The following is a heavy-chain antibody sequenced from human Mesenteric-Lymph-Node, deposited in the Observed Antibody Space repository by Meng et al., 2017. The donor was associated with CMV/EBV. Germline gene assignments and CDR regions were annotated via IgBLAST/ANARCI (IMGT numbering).Heavy chain of an antibody. CDR1: GGSIRSGGYY. J-gene: IGHJ4*02. D-gene: IGHD1-1*01. CDR3: ASSVDGYLFDC. Sequence: CTVSGGSIRSGGYYWSWIRQHPGKGLEWIEYIYYSGSTYYSPSLKSRVTISLDTSENQFSLKLSSVTAADTAVYYCASSVDGYLFDCWGQGTLVTVSS. CDR2: IYYSGST. V-gene: IGHV4-31*03.